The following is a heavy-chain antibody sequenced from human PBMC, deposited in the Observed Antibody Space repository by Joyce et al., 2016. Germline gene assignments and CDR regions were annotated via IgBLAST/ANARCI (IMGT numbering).Heavy chain of an antibody. CDR3: ARVPGQWLYDYYSGMDV. Sequence: EVQLLESGGGLVKPGGSLRLSCEAYGFYFNSYAMSWVRQAPGKGLEWVSAISGSGGGSTYYADSVKGRFIIARDNSTNTLYLQLGSLRVEDTATYYCARVPGQWLYDYYSGMDVWGQGTTVTVSS. J-gene: IGHJ6*02. V-gene: IGHV3-23*01. D-gene: IGHD6-19*01. CDR1: GFYFNSYA. CDR2: ISGSGGGST.